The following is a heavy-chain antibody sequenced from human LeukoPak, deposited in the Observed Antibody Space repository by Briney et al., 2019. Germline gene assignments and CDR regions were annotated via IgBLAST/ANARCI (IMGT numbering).Heavy chain of an antibody. CDR3: ARVTAAGTWTFDI. CDR1: GDTFTIND. J-gene: IGHJ3*02. CDR2: MNPNSGNT. Sequence: ASVKVSCKASGDTFTINDINWVRQATGQGLEWMGWMNPNSGNTGYGQTFQGRVTMTRNTSISTAYMELTDLRSEDTAVYYCARVTAAGTWTFDIWGQGTTVTVSS. D-gene: IGHD6-13*01. V-gene: IGHV1-8*01.